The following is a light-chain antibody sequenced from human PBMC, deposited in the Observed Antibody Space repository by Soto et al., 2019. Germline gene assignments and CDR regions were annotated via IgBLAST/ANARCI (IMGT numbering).Light chain of an antibody. CDR3: SSYAGSHTWV. CDR2: EVS. V-gene: IGLV2-14*01. J-gene: IGLJ3*02. Sequence: QSALTQPASVSGSPGQSITISCTGTSSDVGGYNYVSWYQHHPGKAPKLLIYEVSDRPSGVSNRFSGSKSDNTASTASLTISGLQAEDEAYYYCSSYAGSHTWVFGGGTKLTVL. CDR1: SSDVGGYNY.